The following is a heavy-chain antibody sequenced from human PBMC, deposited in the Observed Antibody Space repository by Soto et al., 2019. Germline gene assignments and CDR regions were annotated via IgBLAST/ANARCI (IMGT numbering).Heavy chain of an antibody. CDR1: GGSISSSRYY. CDR2: VYYSGST. V-gene: IGHV4-39*01. D-gene: IGHD4-4*01. CDR3: ARRDTVTTSGSYYYYYYMDV. J-gene: IGHJ6*03. Sequence: QLQLQESGPGLVKPSETLSLTCTVSGGSISSSRYYLGWLRQPPGNGLAWLVGVYYSGSTYYNPSLKSRVTLSVDTSKNQFSMKRSSVTAADTAVYYCARRDTVTTSGSYYYYYYMDVWGKGTTVTVSS.